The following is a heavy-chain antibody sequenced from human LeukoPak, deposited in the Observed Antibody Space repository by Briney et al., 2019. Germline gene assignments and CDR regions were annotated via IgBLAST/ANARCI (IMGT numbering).Heavy chain of an antibody. D-gene: IGHD1-26*01. J-gene: IGHJ3*02. CDR2: IYPGDSHT. CDR1: GYSFTNYW. V-gene: IGHV5-51*01. CDR3: ARHIGSGSYRTHDAFDI. Sequence: PGESLKISCKGSGYSFTNYWIGWVRQMPGKGLEWMGIIYPGDSHTRYSPSFQGQVTISADKSISTAYLQWSSLKASDTAMYYCARHIGSGSYRTHDAFDIWGQGTMVTVSS.